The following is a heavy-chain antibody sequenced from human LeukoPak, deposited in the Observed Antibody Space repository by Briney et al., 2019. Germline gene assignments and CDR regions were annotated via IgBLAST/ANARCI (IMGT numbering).Heavy chain of an antibody. J-gene: IGHJ4*02. Sequence: SETLSLTCAVYGGSFSGYYWSWIRQPPGKGLEWIGEINHSGSTNYNPSLKSRVTISVDTSKNQFSLKLSSVTAADTAVYYCAASADYYDSSGYYYNDYWGQGTPVTVSS. CDR1: GGSFSGYY. CDR3: AASADYYDSSGYYYNDY. D-gene: IGHD3-22*01. CDR2: INHSGST. V-gene: IGHV4-34*01.